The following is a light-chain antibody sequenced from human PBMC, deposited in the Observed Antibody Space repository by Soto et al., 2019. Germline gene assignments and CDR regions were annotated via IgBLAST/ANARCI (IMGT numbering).Light chain of an antibody. CDR3: QQYNNGPYT. CDR1: QRVSTN. CDR2: AAS. V-gene: IGKV3-15*01. J-gene: IGKJ2*01. Sequence: IVMTQSPATLPVSPGERATLSCRATQRVSTNLAWYQQKPGQAPSLLIYAASSSPTGLPARFSGSGSGTEFTLTISSLQSEEFALYYCQQYNNGPYTFGQGTRREVK.